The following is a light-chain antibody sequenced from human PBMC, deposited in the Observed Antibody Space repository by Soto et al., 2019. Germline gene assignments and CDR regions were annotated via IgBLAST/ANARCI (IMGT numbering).Light chain of an antibody. V-gene: IGKV3-20*01. CDR3: QQYSSSPPT. CDR2: GAS. J-gene: IGKJ5*01. Sequence: VLTRSAGTLSLSQEEIATLAFMASQSVSSSYLAWYQQKPGQAPRLLIYGASSRATGIPDSFSGGGSGTDFTLTISRLEPEDFAVYCCQQYSSSPPTFGQGTRLEIK. CDR1: QSVSSSY.